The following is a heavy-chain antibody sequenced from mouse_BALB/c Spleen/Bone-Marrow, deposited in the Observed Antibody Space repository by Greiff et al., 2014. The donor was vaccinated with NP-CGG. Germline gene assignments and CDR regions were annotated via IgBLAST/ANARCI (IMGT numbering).Heavy chain of an antibody. CDR2: IYYSGGS. CDR3: ARHDGYFDY. D-gene: IGHD2-3*01. CDR1: GYSITSGYS. J-gene: IGHJ2*01. V-gene: IGHV3-1*02. Sequence: VQLKESGPDLVKPSQSLSLTCTVTGYSITSGYSWHWIRQFPGNKLEWMGFIYYSGGSNYNPSLKSRVSISRDTSKNQLFLQLNSVTSEDAATYYCARHDGYFDYWGQGTTLTVSS.